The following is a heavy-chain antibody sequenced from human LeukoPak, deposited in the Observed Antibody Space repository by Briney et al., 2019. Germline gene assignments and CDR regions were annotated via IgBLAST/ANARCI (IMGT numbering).Heavy chain of an antibody. CDR1: GFTFSSYA. CDR2: ISGSGGST. V-gene: IGHV3-23*01. CDR3: ARDALRFLEWSYAFDI. Sequence: GGSLRLSCAASGFTFSSYAMSWVRQAPGKGLEWVSAISGSGGSTYYADSVKGRFTISRDNSKNTLYLQMNSLRAEDTAVYYCARDALRFLEWSYAFDIWGQGTMVTVSS. J-gene: IGHJ3*02. D-gene: IGHD3-3*01.